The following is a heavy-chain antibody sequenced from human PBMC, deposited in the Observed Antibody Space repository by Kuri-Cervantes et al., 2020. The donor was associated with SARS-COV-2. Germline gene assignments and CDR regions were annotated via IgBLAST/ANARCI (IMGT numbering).Heavy chain of an antibody. D-gene: IGHD3-9*01. CDR3: AKAGSFDWLSIGPYYYMDV. CDR1: EFTFSSYA. Sequence: GESLKISCAASEFTFSSYAMSWVRQAPGKGLEWVSAISGSGGSTYYADSVKGRFTISRDNSKNTLYLQMNSLRAEDTAVYYCAKAGSFDWLSIGPYYYMDVWGKGTTVTGAS. CDR2: ISGSGGST. J-gene: IGHJ6*03. V-gene: IGHV3-23*01.